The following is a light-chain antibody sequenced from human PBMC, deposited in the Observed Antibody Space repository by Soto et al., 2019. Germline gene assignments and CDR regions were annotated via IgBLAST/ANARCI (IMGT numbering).Light chain of an antibody. Sequence: DIVMTQSPDSLAVSLGERATINCRSSQSVLYSSNSKNYLAWYQQKPGQPPRLLISWASTRESGVLDRFSGSGSGTDFTLAISSLQAEDVAVYYCQQYYSTPRTFGQGTKVEIK. J-gene: IGKJ1*01. CDR2: WAS. CDR3: QQYYSTPRT. V-gene: IGKV4-1*01. CDR1: QSVLYSSNSKNY.